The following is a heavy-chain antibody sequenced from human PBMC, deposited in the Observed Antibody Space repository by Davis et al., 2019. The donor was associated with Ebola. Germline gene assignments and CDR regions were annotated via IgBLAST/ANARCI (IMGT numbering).Heavy chain of an antibody. Sequence: ASVKVSCKASGYTFTTCNINWVRQATGPGLEWMGWMSPYSGITNYPQKFQGRVTMTADTSTSTAYMELRSLRSDDTAVYYCARAMGPIAAAANVWFDPWGQGTLVTVSS. V-gene: IGHV1-18*01. J-gene: IGHJ5*02. CDR2: MSPYSGIT. CDR1: GYTFTTCN. D-gene: IGHD6-13*01. CDR3: ARAMGPIAAAANVWFDP.